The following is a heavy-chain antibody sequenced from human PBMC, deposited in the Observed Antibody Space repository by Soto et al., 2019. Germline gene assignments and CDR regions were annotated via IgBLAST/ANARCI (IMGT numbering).Heavy chain of an antibody. J-gene: IGHJ4*02. D-gene: IGHD3-10*01. CDR2: ISGSGGSK. V-gene: IGHV3-23*01. CDR3: AKSPAMVRGPPYYFDY. CDR1: GFTFSTYG. Sequence: GGSLRLSCAASGFTFSTYGMSWVRQAPGKGLEWVSAISGSGGSKYYADSVKGRFTISRDNSKNTLYLQMNSLRAEDTAVYYCAKSPAMVRGPPYYFDYWGQGTLVTVSS.